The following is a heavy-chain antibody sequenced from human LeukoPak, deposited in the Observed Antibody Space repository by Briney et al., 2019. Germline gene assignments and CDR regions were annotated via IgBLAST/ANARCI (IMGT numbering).Heavy chain of an antibody. CDR1: GFTFSSYG. CDR3: AKGGYSYGLDY. J-gene: IGHJ4*02. D-gene: IGHD5-18*01. CDR2: IWYDGSNK. V-gene: IGHV3-30*02. Sequence: PGGSLRLSCAASGFTFSSYGMHWVRQAPGKGLEWVAVIWYDGSNKYYADSVKGRFTISRDNSKNTLYLQMNSLRAEDTAVYYCAKGGYSYGLDYWGQGTLVTVSS.